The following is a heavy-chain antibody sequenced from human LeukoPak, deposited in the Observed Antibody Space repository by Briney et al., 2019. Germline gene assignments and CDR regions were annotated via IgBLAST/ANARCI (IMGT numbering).Heavy chain of an antibody. CDR3: TTGPYYGELRVDY. CDR1: GFTFTNAW. V-gene: IGHV3-15*07. Sequence: GGSLRLSCAASGFTFTNAWMNWVRQAPGKGLEWVARIKSKTDGETRDYAAPVKGRFTISRDDSKNTLYLEMNSLKIEDTAVYYCTTGPYYGELRVDYWGQGTLVTVSS. J-gene: IGHJ4*02. CDR2: IKSKTDGETR. D-gene: IGHD3-10*01.